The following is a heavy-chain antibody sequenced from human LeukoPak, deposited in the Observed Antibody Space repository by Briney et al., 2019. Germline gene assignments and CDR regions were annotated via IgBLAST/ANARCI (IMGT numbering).Heavy chain of an antibody. J-gene: IGHJ3*02. V-gene: IGHV4-59*01. Sequence: PSETLSLTCTVSGGSISSYYWSWIRQPPGKGLEWIGYIYYSGSTNYNPSLKSRVTISVDTSKNQFSLKLSSVTAADTAVHYCARGVSGWLRGAAFDIWGQGTMVTVSS. CDR3: ARGVSGWLRGAAFDI. CDR2: IYYSGST. D-gene: IGHD6-19*01. CDR1: GGSISSYY.